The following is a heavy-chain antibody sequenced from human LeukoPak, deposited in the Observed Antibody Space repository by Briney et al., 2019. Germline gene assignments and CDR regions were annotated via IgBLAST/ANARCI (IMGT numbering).Heavy chain of an antibody. D-gene: IGHD3-22*01. CDR3: ARGAYYYDSSGYYFRRPDAFDI. CDR1: GGSFSGYY. CDR2: INHSGST. Sequence: SETLSLTCAVYGGSFSGYYWSWIRQPPGKGLEWIGEINHSGSTNYNPSLKSRVTISVDTSKNQFSLKLSSVTAADTAVYYCARGAYYYDSSGYYFRRPDAFDIWGLGTMVTVSS. J-gene: IGHJ3*02. V-gene: IGHV4-34*01.